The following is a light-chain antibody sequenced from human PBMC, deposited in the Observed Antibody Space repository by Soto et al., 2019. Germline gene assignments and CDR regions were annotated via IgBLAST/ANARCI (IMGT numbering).Light chain of an antibody. V-gene: IGLV2-14*01. CDR3: TSYTSSTTWV. J-gene: IGLJ3*02. Sequence: QSVLTQPASVSRSPGQSITVSCTGTSSDIGASNYVSWYQQHPGKAPKLIISEVSNRPSGVSNRFSGSKSGSTASLTISGLQAEDEADYYCTSYTSSTTWVFGGGTQLTVL. CDR2: EVS. CDR1: SSDIGASNY.